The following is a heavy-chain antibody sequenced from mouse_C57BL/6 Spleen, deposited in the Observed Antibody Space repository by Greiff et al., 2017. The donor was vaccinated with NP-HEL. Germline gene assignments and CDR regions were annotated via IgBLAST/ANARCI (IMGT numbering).Heavy chain of an antibody. J-gene: IGHJ3*01. CDR1: GFTFSSYA. CDR3: ESALGGRAY. CDR2: ISDGGSYT. V-gene: IGHV5-4*01. Sequence: EVQGVESGGGLVKPGGSLKLSCAASGFTFSSYAMSWVRQTPEKRLEWVATISDGGSYTYYPDNVKGRFTISRDNAKNNLYLQMSHLKSEDTAMYYWESALGGRAYWGQGTLVTVSA. D-gene: IGHD3-3*01.